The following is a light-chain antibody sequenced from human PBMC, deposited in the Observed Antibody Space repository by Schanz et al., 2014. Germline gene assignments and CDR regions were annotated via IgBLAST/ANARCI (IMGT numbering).Light chain of an antibody. J-gene: IGLJ3*02. V-gene: IGLV2-11*01. CDR1: SSDVGGYNY. Sequence: QSALTQPRSVSGSPGQSVTISCTGTSSDVGGYNYVSWYQQHPGKAPKLMIYDVSKRPSGVSNRFSGSKSGNTASLTISGLQAEDEADYYCSSYAGSNTLVFGGGTKLTVL. CDR2: DVS. CDR3: SSYAGSNTLV.